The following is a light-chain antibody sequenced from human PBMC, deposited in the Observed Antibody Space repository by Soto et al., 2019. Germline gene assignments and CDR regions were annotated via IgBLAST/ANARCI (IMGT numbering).Light chain of an antibody. J-gene: IGLJ1*01. CDR2: DNN. CDR3: GTWDSSLSAPCV. V-gene: IGLV1-51*01. Sequence: QSALTQPPSVSAAPGQKVTISCSGGSSNIGTNYVSWYQQLPGTAPKLLIYDNNERPSGVPDRFSGSKSGTSATLDITGLQTGDEATYYCGTWDSSLSAPCVFGTGTKLTVL. CDR1: SSNIGTNY.